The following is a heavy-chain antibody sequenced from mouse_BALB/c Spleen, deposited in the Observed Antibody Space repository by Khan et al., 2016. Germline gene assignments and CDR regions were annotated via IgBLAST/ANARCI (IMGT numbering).Heavy chain of an antibody. D-gene: IGHD2-4*01. Sequence: QVQLQQSGAELMKPGASVKISCKATGYTFSSYWIEWVKQRPGHGLKWIGEILPGSGSTNYTEKFKGKATFTADTSSNTAYMQLSSLTSEDSAVYYCARNYDWAMDYWGQGTSVTVSS. CDR3: ARNYDWAMDY. CDR1: GYTFSSYW. J-gene: IGHJ4*01. CDR2: ILPGSGST. V-gene: IGHV1-9*01.